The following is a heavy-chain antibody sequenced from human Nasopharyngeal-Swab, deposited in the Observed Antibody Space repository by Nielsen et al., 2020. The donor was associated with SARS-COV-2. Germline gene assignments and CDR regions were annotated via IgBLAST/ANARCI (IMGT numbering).Heavy chain of an antibody. D-gene: IGHD6-19*01. CDR1: GFTFSRGW. Sequence: GESLKISCAASGFTFSRGWMHWVRQPPGKGLVGVSRISPDGRGTSFADSVKGRFTISRDNAKNTLYLQMNSLRVEDTAVYFCARGTSDWRGIDYWGQGTLVTVSS. V-gene: IGHV3-74*01. CDR3: ARGTSDWRGIDY. CDR2: ISPDGRGT. J-gene: IGHJ4*02.